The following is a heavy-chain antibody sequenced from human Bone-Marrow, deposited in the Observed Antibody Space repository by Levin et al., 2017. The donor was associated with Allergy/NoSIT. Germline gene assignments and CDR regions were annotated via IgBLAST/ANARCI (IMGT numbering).Heavy chain of an antibody. CDR2: ITHDRSKI. CDR1: GFSFSSFT. J-gene: IGHJ4*02. Sequence: GGSLRLSCAASGFSFSSFTFHWVRQAPGKGLEWVAHITHDRSKIFYGDSVKGRFTISRDNSLRTPYLQMNTLRPEDPAVYYCAGERISSAAAGTGFDLWGQGTLVTVSA. D-gene: IGHD6-25*01. V-gene: IGHV3-30*03. CDR3: AGERISSAAAGTGFDL.